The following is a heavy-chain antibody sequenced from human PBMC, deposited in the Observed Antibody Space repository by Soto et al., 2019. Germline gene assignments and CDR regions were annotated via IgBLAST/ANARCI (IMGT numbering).Heavy chain of an antibody. CDR2: INWNGGST. J-gene: IGHJ4*02. V-gene: IGHV3-20*04. CDR3: AIDLGGLYDYGGSYFDY. CDR1: GFTFDDYG. Sequence: EVQLVESGGGVVRPGGSLRLSCAASGFTFDDYGMSWVRQAPGKGLEWVSGINWNGGSTGYADSVKGRFTISRDNAKNSLYMQMNSLRAEDTALYYCAIDLGGLYDYGGSYFDYWGQGTLVTVSS. D-gene: IGHD4-17*01.